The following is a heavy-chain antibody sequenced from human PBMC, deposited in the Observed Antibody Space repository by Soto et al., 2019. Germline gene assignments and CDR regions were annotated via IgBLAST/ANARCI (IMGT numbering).Heavy chain of an antibody. J-gene: IGHJ6*02. CDR3: ARDIVIAVAGQYYYYGMDV. CDR1: GYTFTSYA. CDR2: INAGNGNT. D-gene: IGHD6-19*01. Sequence: ASVKVSCKASGYTFTSYAMHWVRQAPGQRLEWMGWINAGNGNTKYSQKFQGRVTITRDTSASTAYMELSSLRSEDTAVYYCARDIVIAVAGQYYYYGMDVWGQGPRSPSP. V-gene: IGHV1-3*01.